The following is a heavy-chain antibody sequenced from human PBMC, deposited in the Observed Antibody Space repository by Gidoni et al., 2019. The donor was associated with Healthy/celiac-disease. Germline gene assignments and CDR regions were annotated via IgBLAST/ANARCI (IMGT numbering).Heavy chain of an antibody. J-gene: IGHJ4*02. V-gene: IGHV3-30-3*01. CDR3: ARVQGYCSSTSCYAFDY. D-gene: IGHD2-2*01. CDR1: GFTFSSYA. Sequence: QVQLVESGGGVVQPGRSLRLSCAASGFTFSSYAMHWVRQAPGKGLEWVAVISYDGSNKYYADSVKGRFTISRDNSKNTLYLQMNSLRAEDTAVYYCARVQGYCSSTSCYAFDYWGQGTLVTVSS. CDR2: ISYDGSNK.